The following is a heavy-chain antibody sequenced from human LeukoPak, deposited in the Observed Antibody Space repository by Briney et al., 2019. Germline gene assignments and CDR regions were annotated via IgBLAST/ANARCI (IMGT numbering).Heavy chain of an antibody. Sequence: SETQSLTCTVSGGSPSSDYWSWIRQSPGKGLEWVGYVYNSGDTGKNPSLKSRVSILLDTSKNQCSLKLTSVSAADTAVYYCARLKLGAYFDLWGRGTVVTVSS. CDR2: VYNSGDT. J-gene: IGHJ2*01. CDR1: GGSPSSDY. D-gene: IGHD3-16*01. V-gene: IGHV4-59*08. CDR3: ARLKLGAYFDL.